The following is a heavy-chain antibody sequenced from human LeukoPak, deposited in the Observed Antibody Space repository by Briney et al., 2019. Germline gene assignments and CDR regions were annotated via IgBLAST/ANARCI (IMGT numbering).Heavy chain of an antibody. CDR1: GLTVSGNL. D-gene: IGHD6-19*01. CDR2: INGGGDIT. Sequence: PGGSLRLSRAASGLTVSGNLMSWVRQAPGKGLEWVSSINGGGDITYYAESVKGRFTVSRDNSKNALFLQMNSLRAEDTAVCTGWFFDFWGQGSLVTVSS. CDR3: WFFDF. V-gene: IGHV3-23*01. J-gene: IGHJ4*02.